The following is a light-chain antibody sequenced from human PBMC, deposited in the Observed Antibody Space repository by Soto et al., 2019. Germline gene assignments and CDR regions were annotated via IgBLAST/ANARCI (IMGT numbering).Light chain of an antibody. CDR2: DVS. V-gene: IGKV3-15*01. CDR3: QQYNSWPQT. Sequence: ETVMTPSPATLSVSPAERATLSCRASESVSTNLAWYQQKPGQAPRLLIYDVSTGATGIPARFSGRGPGTEFTLTISSLQSEDFVVYYCQQYNSWPQTFGLGTKVDIK. CDR1: ESVSTN. J-gene: IGKJ1*01.